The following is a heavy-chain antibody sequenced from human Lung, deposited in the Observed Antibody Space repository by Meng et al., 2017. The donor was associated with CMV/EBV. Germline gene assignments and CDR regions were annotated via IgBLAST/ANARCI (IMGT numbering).Heavy chain of an antibody. CDR1: GFTFSSYW. J-gene: IGHJ1*01. Sequence: GESLKIPCASPGFTFSSYWMHWVRQAPGKGLVWVSRINSGGSSTNYADSVTGRFTISSDNAKHTLYLQKNRLRAEDTAVYYCTSEGAGPAAISHFHHWGQGNXVNGAS. D-gene: IGHD2-2*01. CDR3: TSEGAGPAAISHFHH. CDR2: INSGGSST. V-gene: IGHV3-74*01.